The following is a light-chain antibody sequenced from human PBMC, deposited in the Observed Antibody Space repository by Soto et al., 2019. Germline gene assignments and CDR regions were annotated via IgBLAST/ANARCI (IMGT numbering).Light chain of an antibody. CDR3: CSYAGSYYV. CDR1: SSDVGGYNY. J-gene: IGLJ1*01. Sequence: QSPLTQPRSVSGSPGQSVTISCTGTSSDVGGYNYVSWYQQHPGKAPKLMIYDVSKRPSGVSDLFSGSKSGNTASLTISGLQAEDEADYYCCSYAGSYYVFGTGTKLTVL. V-gene: IGLV2-11*01. CDR2: DVS.